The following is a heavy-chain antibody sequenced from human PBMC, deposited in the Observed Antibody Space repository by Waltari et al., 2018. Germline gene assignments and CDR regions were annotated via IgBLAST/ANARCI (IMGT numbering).Heavy chain of an antibody. CDR1: GGFISSQY. V-gene: IGHV4-59*11. CDR2: IYYGGDK. CDR3: AGTTWRFGNNIDS. J-gene: IGHJ4*02. D-gene: IGHD3-3*01. Sequence: QVDLQQAGPGLVRPSETLSLTCSVSGGFISSQYWSWIRQSPGKGLEWIGFIYYGGDKNYNPSFKSRVTISVDTSKSQVSLVLTSVTAADTAVYFCAGTTWRFGNNIDSWGQGTLVTVSS.